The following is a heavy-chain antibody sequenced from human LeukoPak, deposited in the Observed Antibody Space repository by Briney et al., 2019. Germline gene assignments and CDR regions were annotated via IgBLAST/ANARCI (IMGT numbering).Heavy chain of an antibody. CDR2: ISSSSSYI. CDR3: ARDSDVSGSYFGCFDY. Sequence: YPGGSLRLSCAASGFTFSSYSTNWVRQAPGKGLEWVSSISSSSSYINYADSVKGRFTISRDNAKNSLYLQMSSLRAEDTAVYYCARDSDVSGSYFGCFDYWGQGTLVTVSS. CDR1: GFTFSSYS. J-gene: IGHJ4*02. D-gene: IGHD1-26*01. V-gene: IGHV3-21*01.